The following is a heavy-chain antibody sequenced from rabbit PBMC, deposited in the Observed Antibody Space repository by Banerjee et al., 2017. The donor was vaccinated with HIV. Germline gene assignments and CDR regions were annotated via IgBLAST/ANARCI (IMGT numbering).Heavy chain of an antibody. CDR3: ARSATGGDYGIFNL. Sequence: QEQLKETGGGLVQPGGSLKLSCKASGFDLSSYYYMCWVRQAPGKGLEWIGCIKTGGDGNTYYASWAKGRFTFSKTSSTAVTLQMTSLTAADTATYFCARSATGGDYGIFNLWGPGTLVTVS. J-gene: IGHJ4*01. D-gene: IGHD2-1*01. V-gene: IGHV1S45*01. CDR2: IKTGGDGNT. CDR1: GFDLSSYYY.